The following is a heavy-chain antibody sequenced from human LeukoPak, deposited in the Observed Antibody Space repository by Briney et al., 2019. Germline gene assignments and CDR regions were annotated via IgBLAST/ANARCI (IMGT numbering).Heavy chain of an antibody. D-gene: IGHD2-2*01. Sequence: GESLKISCKGSGYSFTSYWIGWVRQMPGKGLEWMGIIYPGDSDTRYSPSFQGQVTISADKSISTAYLQWSSLKASDTAMYYCARLYKESDTIVVVPAYWGQGTLVTVSS. V-gene: IGHV5-51*01. CDR2: IYPGDSDT. CDR3: ARLYKESDTIVVVPAY. CDR1: GYSFTSYW. J-gene: IGHJ4*02.